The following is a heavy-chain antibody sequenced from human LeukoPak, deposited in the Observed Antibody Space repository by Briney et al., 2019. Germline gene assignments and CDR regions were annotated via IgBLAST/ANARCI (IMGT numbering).Heavy chain of an antibody. CDR1: GYRFTSYW. CDR3: ARHAICSSTSCYSLGNYYYYYMDV. V-gene: IGHV5-51*01. D-gene: IGHD2-2*02. CDR2: IYPGDSDT. Sequence: GESLKISCKGSGYRFTSYWIGWVRPMPGKGLEWMGIIYPGDSDTRYSPSFQGQVTISADKSISTAYLQWSSLKASDTAMYYCARHAICSSTSCYSLGNYYYYYMDVWGKGTTVTVSS. J-gene: IGHJ6*03.